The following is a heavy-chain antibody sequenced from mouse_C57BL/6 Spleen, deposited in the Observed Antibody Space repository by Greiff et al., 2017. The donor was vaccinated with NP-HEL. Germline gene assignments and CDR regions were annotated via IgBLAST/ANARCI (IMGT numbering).Heavy chain of an antibody. J-gene: IGHJ4*01. CDR1: GFSLTSYG. V-gene: IGHV2-3*01. Sequence: VKLVESGPGLVAPSQSLSITCTVSGFSLTSYGVSWVRQPPGKGLEWLGVIWGDGSTNYHSALISRLSLSKDNSKSQVFLKLNSLQTEDTATYYCAKGSSNYAMDYWGQGTSVTVSS. D-gene: IGHD1-1*01. CDR2: IWGDGST. CDR3: AKGSSNYAMDY.